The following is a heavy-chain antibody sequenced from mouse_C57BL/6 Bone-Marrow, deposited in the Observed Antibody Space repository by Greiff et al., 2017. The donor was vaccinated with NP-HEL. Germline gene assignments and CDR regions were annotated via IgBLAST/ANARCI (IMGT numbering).Heavy chain of an antibody. CDR1: GYTFTSYT. CDR3: ARPLLRDWYFDV. Sequence: QVQLKQSGAELARPGASVKMSCKASGYTFTSYTMHWVKQRPGQGLEWIGYINPSSGYTKYNQKFKDKDTWTADKSSSTAYMQLSSLTSEDSAVYYCARPLLRDWYFDVWGPGTTVTVSS. V-gene: IGHV1-4*01. J-gene: IGHJ1*01. D-gene: IGHD1-2*01. CDR2: INPSSGYT.